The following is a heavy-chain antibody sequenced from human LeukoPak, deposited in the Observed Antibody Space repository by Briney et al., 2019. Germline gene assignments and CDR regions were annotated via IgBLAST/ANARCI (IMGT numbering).Heavy chain of an antibody. Sequence: GGSLRLSCAASGFTVSSNYMSWVRQAPGKGLEWVSVIYSGGSTYYADSVKGRFTISRDNSKNTLYLQMNSLRAEDTAVYYCARGGDDYGDYNFDYWGQGTLVTVSS. CDR1: GFTVSSNY. D-gene: IGHD4-17*01. CDR2: IYSGGST. CDR3: ARGGDDYGDYNFDY. V-gene: IGHV3-53*01. J-gene: IGHJ4*02.